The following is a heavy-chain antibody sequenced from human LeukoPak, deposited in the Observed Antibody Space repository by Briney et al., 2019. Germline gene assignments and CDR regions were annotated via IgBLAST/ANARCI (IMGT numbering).Heavy chain of an antibody. CDR3: ARAGAVVDNWFDP. CDR1: GYTFTSYY. D-gene: IGHD2-15*01. J-gene: IGHJ5*02. V-gene: IGHV1-46*01. CDR2: INPSGGST. Sequence: ASVKVSCKASGYTFTSYYMHWVRQAPGQGLEWMGIINPSGGSTSYAQKFQGRVTMTRDTSISTAYMELSRLRSDDTAVYYCARAGAVVDNWFDPWGQGTLVTVSS.